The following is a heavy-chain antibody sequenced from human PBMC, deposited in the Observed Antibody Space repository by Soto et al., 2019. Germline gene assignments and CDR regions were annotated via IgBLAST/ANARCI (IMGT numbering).Heavy chain of an antibody. D-gene: IGHD2-15*01. CDR1: GFTFRDYD. CDR2: ISSRGTAT. J-gene: IGHJ6*03. V-gene: IGHV3-11*01. Sequence: GGSLRLSCAASGFTFRDYDMSWIRQAPGKGLEWVSCISSRGTATYYADSVKGRFTISRDNAKNSLYVEMNSLRVEDTAVYYCAKEVGGYYYYYYYMDVWGKGTTVTVSS. CDR3: AKEVGGYYYYYYYMDV.